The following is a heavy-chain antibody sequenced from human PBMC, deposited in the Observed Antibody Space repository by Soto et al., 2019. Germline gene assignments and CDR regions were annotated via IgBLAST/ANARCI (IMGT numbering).Heavy chain of an antibody. CDR3: ARELAAAASSPFDY. J-gene: IGHJ4*02. CDR1: GFTFSSYG. V-gene: IGHV3-33*01. Sequence: GGSLRLSCAASGFTFSSYGMHWVRQAPGKGLEWVAVIWYDGSNKYYADSVKGRFTISRDNSKNTLYLQMNSLRAEDTAVYYCARELAAAASSPFDYWGQGTLVTVSS. CDR2: IWYDGSNK. D-gene: IGHD6-13*01.